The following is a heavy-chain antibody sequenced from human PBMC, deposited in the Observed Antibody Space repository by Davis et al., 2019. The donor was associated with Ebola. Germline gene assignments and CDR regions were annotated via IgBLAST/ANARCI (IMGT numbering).Heavy chain of an antibody. CDR2: IRSKANSYAT. J-gene: IGHJ6*02. D-gene: IGHD5-24*01. V-gene: IGHV3-73*01. CDR1: GFTFSGSA. CDR3: TRLGWPYYGMDV. Sequence: GGSLRLSCAASGFTFSGSAMHSVRQASGKGLEWVGRIRSKANSYATAYAASVKGRFTISRDDSKNTAYLQMNSLKTEDTAVYYCTRLGWPYYGMDVWGQGTTVTVSS.